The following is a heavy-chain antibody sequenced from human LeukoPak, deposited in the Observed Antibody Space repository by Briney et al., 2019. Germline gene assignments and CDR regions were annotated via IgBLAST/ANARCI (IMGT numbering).Heavy chain of an antibody. CDR1: GYTFTSYG. V-gene: IGHV1-18*01. J-gene: IGHJ3*02. CDR3: ARDLRVLDYGDHDAFDI. D-gene: IGHD4-17*01. CDR2: ISAYNGNT. Sequence: ASVKVSCKASGYTFTSYGISWVRQAPGQGLEWMGWISAYNGNTNYAQKLQGRVTMTTDTSTSTAYMELRSLRSDDTAVYYCARDLRVLDYGDHDAFDIWGQGTMVTVSS.